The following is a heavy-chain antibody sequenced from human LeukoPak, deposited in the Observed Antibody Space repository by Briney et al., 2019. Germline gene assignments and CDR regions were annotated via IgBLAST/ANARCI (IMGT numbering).Heavy chain of an antibody. CDR3: AKNPSRLLSYGDYFDY. D-gene: IGHD3-3*01. CDR2: ISGSGGST. J-gene: IGHJ4*02. V-gene: IGHV3-23*01. Sequence: GGSLRLSCAASGFTFSTYAMSWVRQAPGKGLEWVSAISGSGGSTYYADSVKGRFTISRDNSKNTLYLRMNSLRVEDTAVYYCAKNPSRLLSYGDYFDYWGQGTLVTVSS. CDR1: GFTFSTYA.